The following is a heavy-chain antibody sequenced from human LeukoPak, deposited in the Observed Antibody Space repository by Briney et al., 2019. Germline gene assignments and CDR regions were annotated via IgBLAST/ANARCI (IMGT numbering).Heavy chain of an antibody. CDR3: ARGSPDYGYYFDY. CDR2: IKQDGSEK. V-gene: IGHV3-7*05. Sequence: GGSLRLSCAASGFTFSSYWMSWVRQAPGKGLEWVANIKQDGSEKYYVDSVKGRFTISRDNAKNSLYLQMNSLRAEDTAVYYYARGSPDYGYYFDYWGQGTLVTVSS. D-gene: IGHD4-17*01. CDR1: GFTFSSYW. J-gene: IGHJ4*02.